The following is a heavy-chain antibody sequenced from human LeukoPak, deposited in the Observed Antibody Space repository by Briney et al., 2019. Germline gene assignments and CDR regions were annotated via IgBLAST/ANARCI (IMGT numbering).Heavy chain of an antibody. CDR3: AKDTVVVVAATGYFDY. J-gene: IGHJ4*02. V-gene: IGHV3-23*01. Sequence: QPGGSLRLSCAASGFTFSSYAMSWVRQAPGKGLEWVSAISGSGGSTYYADSVKGRFTISRDNSKNTLYLQMNSLRAEDTAVYYCAKDTVVVVAATGYFDYWGQGTLVTVSS. D-gene: IGHD2-15*01. CDR1: GFTFSSYA. CDR2: ISGSGGST.